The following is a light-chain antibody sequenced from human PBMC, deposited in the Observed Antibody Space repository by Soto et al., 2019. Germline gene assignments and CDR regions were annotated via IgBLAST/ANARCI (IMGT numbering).Light chain of an antibody. V-gene: IGKV3-11*01. CDR2: DAS. CDR1: ERVGSY. J-gene: IGKJ2*01. CDR3: LQRHIWPRKYT. Sequence: IVLPQSPATLSLSPGESATLSCRASERVGSYLAWYQQKPGQAPRLLIFDASKRATGIPARFSGSGSGTDFTLTISRLEPEDFAVYYCLQRHIWPRKYTFGQGTKLEI.